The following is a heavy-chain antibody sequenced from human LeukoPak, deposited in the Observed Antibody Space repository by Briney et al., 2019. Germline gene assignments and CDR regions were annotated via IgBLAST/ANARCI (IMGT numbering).Heavy chain of an antibody. CDR3: ARALYGSSGYYDY. J-gene: IGHJ4*02. CDR1: GFNFSDHY. Sequence: GGSVRLSCAASGFNFSDHYMSWVRQTPGRGLEWVTYISGSGATLHHADSVKGRFTISRDNAKNSLSLQMNSLRAEDTALYYCARALYGSSGYYDYWGQGILVTVSS. CDR2: ISGSGATL. D-gene: IGHD3-22*01. V-gene: IGHV3-11*01.